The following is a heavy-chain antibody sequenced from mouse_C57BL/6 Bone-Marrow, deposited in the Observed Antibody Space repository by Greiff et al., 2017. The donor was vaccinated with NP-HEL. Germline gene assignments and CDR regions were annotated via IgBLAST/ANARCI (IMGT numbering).Heavy chain of an antibody. CDR1: EYEFPSHD. J-gene: IGHJ4*01. V-gene: IGHV5-2*03. Sequence: EVNVVESGGGLVQPGESLKLSCESNEYEFPSHDMSWVRKTPEKRLELVAAINSDGGSTYYPDTMERRFIISRDNTKKTLYLQMSSLRSEDTALYYCARRSTMITTAPLDYWGQGTSVTVSS. CDR2: INSDGGST. D-gene: IGHD2-4*01. CDR3: ARRSTMITTAPLDY.